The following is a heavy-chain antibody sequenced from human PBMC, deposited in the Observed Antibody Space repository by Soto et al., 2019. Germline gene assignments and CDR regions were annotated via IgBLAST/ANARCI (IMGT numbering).Heavy chain of an antibody. CDR2: INAGNGNT. CDR3: ARGAKDPMVRGVTLYYYYYMDV. CDR1: GYTFTSYA. V-gene: IGHV1-3*01. Sequence: ASVKVSCKASGYTFTSYAMHWVRQAPGQRLEWMGWINAGNGNTKYSQKFQGRVTITRATSASTAYMELSSLRSEDTAVYYCARGAKDPMVRGVTLYYYYYMDVWGKGTTVTVSS. J-gene: IGHJ6*03. D-gene: IGHD3-10*01.